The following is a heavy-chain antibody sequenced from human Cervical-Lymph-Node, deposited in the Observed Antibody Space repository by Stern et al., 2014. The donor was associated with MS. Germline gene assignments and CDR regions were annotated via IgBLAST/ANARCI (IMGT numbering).Heavy chain of an antibody. CDR1: GFTFDDYA. CDR2: ISWNSGSI. J-gene: IGHJ4*02. CDR3: AKSLYRGVRGVIITTYFDY. D-gene: IGHD3-10*01. Sequence: EVQLVESGGGLVQPGRSLRLSCAASGFTFDDYAMHWVRQAPGKGLEWVSGISWNSGSIGYADSVKGRFTISRDNAKNSLYLQMNSLRAEDTALYYCAKSLYRGVRGVIITTYFDYWGQGTLVTVSS. V-gene: IGHV3-9*01.